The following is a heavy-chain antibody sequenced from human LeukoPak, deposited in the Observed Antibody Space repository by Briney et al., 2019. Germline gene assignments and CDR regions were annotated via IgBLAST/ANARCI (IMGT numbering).Heavy chain of an antibody. D-gene: IGHD3-10*01. Sequence: SVKVSCTASGGTFSSFAISWVRQSPAQGLEWMGRIIPIFSTANYAQKFQGRVTITADKSTSTAYMELSSLRSEDTAVYYCARGPTHYSGSGSPTGQSDFLDYWGQRTLVTVSS. CDR3: ARGPTHYSGSGSPTGQSDFLDY. CDR2: IIPIFSTA. V-gene: IGHV1-69*06. CDR1: GGTFSSFA. J-gene: IGHJ4*02.